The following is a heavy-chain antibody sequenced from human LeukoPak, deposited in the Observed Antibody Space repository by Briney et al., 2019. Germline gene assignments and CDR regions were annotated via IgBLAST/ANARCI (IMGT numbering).Heavy chain of an antibody. D-gene: IGHD4-17*01. V-gene: IGHV3-23*01. J-gene: IGHJ5*02. CDR3: AKVHYGDYFNWFDP. CDR1: GFTFNNYA. Sequence: GGSLRPSCAASGFTFNNYAMTWVRQAPGKGLEWVSIISGSAGSTYYADSMKGRFTISRDNSKDTLYLQMNSLRVEDTAVYYCAKVHYGDYFNWFDPWGQGTLVTVSS. CDR2: ISGSAGST.